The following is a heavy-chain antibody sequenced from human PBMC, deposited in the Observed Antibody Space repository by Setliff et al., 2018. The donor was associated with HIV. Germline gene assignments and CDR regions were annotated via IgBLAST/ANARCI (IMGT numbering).Heavy chain of an antibody. J-gene: IGHJ3*02. CDR3: ARDQGYSYGFYAFDI. V-gene: IGHV4-39*07. Sequence: WVRQAPGKGLEWVGSIYYSGGTYCNPSLKSRVTISVDTSKNQFSLKLSSVTAADTAVYYCARDQGYSYGFYAFDIWGQGTMVTVSS. D-gene: IGHD5-18*01. CDR2: IYYSGGT.